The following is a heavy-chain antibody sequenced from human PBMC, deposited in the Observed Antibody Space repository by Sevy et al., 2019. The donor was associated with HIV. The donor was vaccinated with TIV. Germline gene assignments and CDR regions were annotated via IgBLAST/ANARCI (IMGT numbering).Heavy chain of an antibody. CDR1: GFTVSNDY. V-gene: IGHV3-53*01. CDR2: IYSGGNT. D-gene: IGHD1-26*01. J-gene: IGHJ5*02. CDR3: ARETVGGYDP. Sequence: GGSLRLSCAASGFTVSNDYMSWDRRAPGKGLEWVSVIYSGGNTYYADSVKGRFTISRDNSKNMVYLQMNSLRAEDTAVYYCARETVGGYDPWGQGTLVTVSS.